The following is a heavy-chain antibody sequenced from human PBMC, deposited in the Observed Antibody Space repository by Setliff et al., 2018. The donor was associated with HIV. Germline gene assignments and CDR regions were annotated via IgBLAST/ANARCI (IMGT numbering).Heavy chain of an antibody. V-gene: IGHV4-38-2*02. Sequence: PSETLSLTCTVSGYSITSGYYWGWIRQPPGKGLEWIGSIHHSGTTYYNPSLKSRVIISVDTSKNEVSLKLSSVTAADTAVYYCARVDRCSGGSCYFIDYWGKRTMVTVSS. D-gene: IGHD2-15*01. CDR3: ARVDRCSGGSCYFIDY. J-gene: IGHJ4*02. CDR1: GYSITSGYY. CDR2: IHHSGTT.